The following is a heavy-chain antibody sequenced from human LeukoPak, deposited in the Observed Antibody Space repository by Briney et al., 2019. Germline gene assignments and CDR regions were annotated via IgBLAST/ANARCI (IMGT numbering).Heavy chain of an antibody. CDR2: ISAYNGNT. CDR3: ARDRDCSSTTCLNWLDP. Sequence: ASVKVSCKASGYTFATYGISWVRQAPGQGLEWMGWISAYNGNTNYAQKLQGRVTMTTDTSTSTAYMELRSLRPDDTAVYYCARDRDCSSTTCLNWLDPWGQGTLVTVSS. J-gene: IGHJ5*02. V-gene: IGHV1-18*01. CDR1: GYTFATYG. D-gene: IGHD2-2*01.